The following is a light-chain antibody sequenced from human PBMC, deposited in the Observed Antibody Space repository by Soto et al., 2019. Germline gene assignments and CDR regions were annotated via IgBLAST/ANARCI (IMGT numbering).Light chain of an antibody. CDR1: QSVSSSY. CDR3: QQYDSSPPYT. V-gene: IGKV3-20*01. CDR2: GAS. J-gene: IGKJ2*01. Sequence: EIVLTQSPGTLSLSPGERATLSCRASQSVSSSYLAWYQQKPGQAPRLLIYGASSRATGIPDRFSGSGSGAAFTILISSRVPEDFSADYCQQYDSSPPYTFGQGTKLEIK.